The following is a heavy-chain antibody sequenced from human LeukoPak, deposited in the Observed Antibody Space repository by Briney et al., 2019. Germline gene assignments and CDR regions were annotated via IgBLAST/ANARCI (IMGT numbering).Heavy chain of an antibody. CDR1: GYTFTSYG. Sequence: ASVKASCKASGYTFTSYGISWVRQAPGQGLEWMGWINPNSGGTNYAQKFQGRVTMTRDTSISTAYMELSRLRSDDTAVYYCARGIGISRDYWGQGTLVTVSS. CDR3: ARGIGISRDY. D-gene: IGHD2-15*01. CDR2: INPNSGGT. J-gene: IGHJ4*02. V-gene: IGHV1-2*02.